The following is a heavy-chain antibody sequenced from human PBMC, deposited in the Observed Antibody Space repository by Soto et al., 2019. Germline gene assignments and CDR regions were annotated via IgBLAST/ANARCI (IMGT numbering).Heavy chain of an antibody. CDR1: GDSFSSADYK. D-gene: IGHD6-19*01. Sequence: QVQLQESGPGLVKPSQTLSLTCTVSGDSFSSADYKWSWIRQPPGKVLEWIGYIYYSGYTYNNLSLKSRLTRSGGTSKNQFFLKLSSVSAADAAVYYCARSSDGGAFGYWGQGTLVTVSS. CDR3: ARSSDGGAFGY. V-gene: IGHV4-30-4*01. J-gene: IGHJ4*02. CDR2: IYYSGYT.